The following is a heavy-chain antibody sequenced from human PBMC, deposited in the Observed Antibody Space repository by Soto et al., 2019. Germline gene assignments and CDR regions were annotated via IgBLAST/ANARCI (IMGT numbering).Heavy chain of an antibody. Sequence: PWETLSLTCTVSGGSIRSYDWSWIRQPPGKGLEWIGYFYYSGSTNYNPSLTSPATTSLHTSKPPISPTLSPVTAAHTAVYYCARDRSWGYYVFWSAQIPHGMDVWGQGTTVTVSS. J-gene: IGHJ6*02. V-gene: IGHV4-59*01. CDR1: GGSIRSYD. CDR3: ARDRSWGYYVFWSAQIPHGMDV. CDR2: FYYSGST. D-gene: IGHD3-3*01.